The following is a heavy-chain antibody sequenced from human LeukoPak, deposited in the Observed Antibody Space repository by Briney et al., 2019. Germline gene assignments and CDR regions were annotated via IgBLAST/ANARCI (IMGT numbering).Heavy chain of an antibody. V-gene: IGHV1-69*13. CDR1: GGTFSSYA. Sequence: GASVKVSCKASGGTFSSYAISWVRQAPGQGLEWMGGIIPIFGSANYAQRFQGRVTITADESTNTVYMELSSLTAEDTAVYYCARVGLGHNWFDPWGQGTLVTVSS. D-gene: IGHD7-27*01. J-gene: IGHJ5*02. CDR2: IIPIFGSA. CDR3: ARVGLGHNWFDP.